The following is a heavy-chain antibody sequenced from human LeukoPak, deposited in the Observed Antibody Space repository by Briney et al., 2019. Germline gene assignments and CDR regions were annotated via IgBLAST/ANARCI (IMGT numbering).Heavy chain of an antibody. CDR3: ARDDTTNNYYYYYGMDV. CDR2: ISYDGSNK. D-gene: IGHD1-1*01. Sequence: VGSLRLSCAASGFTFSSYAMHWVRQAPGKGLEWVAVISYDGSNKYYADSVKGRFTISRDNSKNTLYLQMNSLRAEDTAVYYCARDDTTNNYYYYYGMDVWGQGTTVTVSS. V-gene: IGHV3-30*04. J-gene: IGHJ6*02. CDR1: GFTFSSYA.